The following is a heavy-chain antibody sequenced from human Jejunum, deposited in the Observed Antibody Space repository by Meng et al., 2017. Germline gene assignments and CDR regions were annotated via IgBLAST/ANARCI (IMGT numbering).Heavy chain of an antibody. CDR1: GFSFSSYA. CDR2: MSHDGRNQ. D-gene: IGHD3-10*01. CDR3: ARGSYASGSYLGVDF. J-gene: IGHJ4*02. Sequence: GGSLRLSCAASGFSFSSYAMHWVRQAPAKGLEWVAAMSHDGRNQFYADSVKGRFSISRDNSKYTLDLEIYSLSVEDTAMYYCARGSYASGSYLGVDFWGQGTLVTVSS. V-gene: IGHV3-30*04.